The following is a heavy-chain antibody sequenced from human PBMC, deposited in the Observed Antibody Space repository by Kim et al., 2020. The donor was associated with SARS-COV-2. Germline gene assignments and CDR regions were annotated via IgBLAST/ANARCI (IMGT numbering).Heavy chain of an antibody. CDR2: INTNRNTK. CDR3: AREQTSSGFDP. D-gene: IGHD2-2*01. J-gene: IGHJ5*02. CDR1: GFSFSNYE. Sequence: GGSLRLSCAASGFSFSNYEMNWVRQAPGKGLEWVSYINTNRNTKDYADSVKGRFSISRDKAKNSVYLQMNSLRAEDTAVYYCAREQTSSGFDPWGPGTLVTVSS. V-gene: IGHV3-48*03.